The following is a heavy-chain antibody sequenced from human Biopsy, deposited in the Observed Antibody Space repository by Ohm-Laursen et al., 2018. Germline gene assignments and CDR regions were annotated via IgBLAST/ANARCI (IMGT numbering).Heavy chain of an antibody. D-gene: IGHD6-19*01. V-gene: IGHV4-61*01. CDR3: ARGRRTSGWPYFAN. CDR1: GDSLTSGPEN. J-gene: IGHJ4*02. Sequence: TLSLTCTVSGDSLTSGPENWSWIRQSPGQGLEYIGFIYSGGNTNYSPSLKDRVTMSVDTSKNQFYLKLYSVTAADTAVYYCARGRRTSGWPYFANWGQGTLVIVSS. CDR2: IYSGGNT.